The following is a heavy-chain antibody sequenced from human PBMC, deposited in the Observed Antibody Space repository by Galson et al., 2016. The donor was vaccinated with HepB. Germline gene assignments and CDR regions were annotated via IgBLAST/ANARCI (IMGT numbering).Heavy chain of an antibody. J-gene: IGHJ3*01. D-gene: IGHD4-23*01. Sequence: SGAEVKKPGESLQISCKGSGYSFSNYWIAWVRQMPGKGLEWLGIIFPDDSDSIYSPSFEGQVTMSVDKSISTAYLHWNTLKTSDTAVYYCARPQPTVVSPADTLDVWGQGTLVTVSS. V-gene: IGHV5-51*01. CDR1: GYSFSNYW. CDR2: IFPDDSDS. CDR3: ARPQPTVVSPADTLDV.